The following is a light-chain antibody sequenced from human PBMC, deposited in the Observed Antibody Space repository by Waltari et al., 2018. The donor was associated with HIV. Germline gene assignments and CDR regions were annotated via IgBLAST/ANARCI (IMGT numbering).Light chain of an antibody. J-gene: IGKJ2*01. Sequence: VLTQSPATLSLSPGERPTLSCRASQSVSSYLAWYQQKPGQAPRLLIYDASNRATGIPARFSGSGSGTDVTLTISSLEPEDFAVYYCQQRSNWPPYTFGQGTKLEIK. V-gene: IGKV3-11*01. CDR1: QSVSSY. CDR3: QQRSNWPPYT. CDR2: DAS.